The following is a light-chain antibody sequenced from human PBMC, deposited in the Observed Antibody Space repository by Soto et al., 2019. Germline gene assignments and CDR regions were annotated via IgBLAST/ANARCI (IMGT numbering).Light chain of an antibody. CDR3: QQHGSSLALT. V-gene: IGKV3-20*01. CDR2: GAS. Sequence: EIVLTQSPGTLSLSPGERATLSCRASQSVSSSYLAWYLQKPGQAPRLLIYGASSRATGVPDRFSGSGSGTDFTLTISRLEPEDFAVYYCQQHGSSLALTFGGVTKVDIK. J-gene: IGKJ4*01. CDR1: QSVSSSY.